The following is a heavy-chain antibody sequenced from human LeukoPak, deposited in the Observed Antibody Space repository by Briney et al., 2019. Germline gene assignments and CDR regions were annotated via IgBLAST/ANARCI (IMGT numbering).Heavy chain of an antibody. CDR1: GGSLNNNDLY. CDR3: ARGLKAAVAGRGCIDS. D-gene: IGHD2-15*01. J-gene: IGHJ4*02. Sequence: SETLSLTCTVSGGSLNNNDLYWGWIRQPPGRGLEWIGSISYSGRTDYNPSLQSRVTVSVDAAKNQFSLELRSVTAADTPLYFCARGLKAAVAGRGCIDSWGQGTLVTVSS. CDR2: ISYSGRT. V-gene: IGHV4-39*07.